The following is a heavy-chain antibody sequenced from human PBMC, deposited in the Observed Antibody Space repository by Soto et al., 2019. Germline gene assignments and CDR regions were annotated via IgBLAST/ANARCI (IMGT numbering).Heavy chain of an antibody. D-gene: IGHD3-9*01. Sequence: PGGSLSLSCAASGFTFSSYAMSWVRQAPGKGLEWVSAISGSGGSTYYADSVKGRFTISRDNSKNTLYLQMNSLRAEDTAVYYCAGHYDILTPLDYWGQGTLVTVSS. J-gene: IGHJ4*02. CDR3: AGHYDILTPLDY. CDR1: GFTFSSYA. V-gene: IGHV3-23*01. CDR2: ISGSGGST.